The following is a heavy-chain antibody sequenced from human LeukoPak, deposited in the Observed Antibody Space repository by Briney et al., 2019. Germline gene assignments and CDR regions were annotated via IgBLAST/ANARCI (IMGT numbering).Heavy chain of an antibody. Sequence: GGSLRLSCAASGFTFSTYAMHWVRQAPGKGLEWVAVISYDGSNKYYADSVKGQFTISRDNSKNTLYLQMNSLRAEDTAVYYCARRGSYNVDYWGQGTLVTVSS. CDR1: GFTFSTYA. D-gene: IGHD1-26*01. CDR2: ISYDGSNK. V-gene: IGHV3-30-3*01. CDR3: ARRGSYNVDY. J-gene: IGHJ4*02.